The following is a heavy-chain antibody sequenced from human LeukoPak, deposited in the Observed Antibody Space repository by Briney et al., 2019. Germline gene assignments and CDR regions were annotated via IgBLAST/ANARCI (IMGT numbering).Heavy chain of an antibody. CDR1: GCTFTSYG. CDR3: ARDPYSGSYRFDY. D-gene: IGHD1-26*01. V-gene: IGHV1-8*02. J-gene: IGHJ4*02. Sequence: ASVKVSCKASGCTFTSYGISWVRQAPGQGLEWMGWMNPNSGNTGYAQKSQGRVTMTRNTSISTAYMELSSLRSEDTAVYYCARDPYSGSYRFDYWGQGTLVTVSS. CDR2: MNPNSGNT.